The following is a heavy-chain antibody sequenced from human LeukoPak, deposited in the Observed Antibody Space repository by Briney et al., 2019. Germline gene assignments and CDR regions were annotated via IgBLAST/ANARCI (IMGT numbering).Heavy chain of an antibody. CDR2: XDAGGGDT. CDR3: GRPTKYWLVRGNGVDV. D-gene: IGHD6-19*01. V-gene: IGHV3-23*01. Sequence: GLEWXXXXDAGGGDTYHSDSVKGRFTISRDNSMNTLYLQMNSLRADDTAVYYCGRPTKYWLVRGNGVDVWGRGTTVTVSS. J-gene: IGHJ6*02.